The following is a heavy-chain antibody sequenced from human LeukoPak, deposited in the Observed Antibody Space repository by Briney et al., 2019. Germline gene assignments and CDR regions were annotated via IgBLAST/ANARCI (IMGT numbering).Heavy chain of an antibody. CDR3: AKDSPILTI. CDR2: ISGSGGSIYYAGGST. CDR1: GFTFANYG. Sequence: GGSLRLSCAASGFTFANYGMSWVRQAPGKGLEWVSAISGSGGSIYYAGGSTYYTDSVKGRFTISRDNSKNTLYLQMNSLRAEDTAVYYCAKDSPILTIWGQGTMVTVSS. V-gene: IGHV3-23*01. J-gene: IGHJ3*02.